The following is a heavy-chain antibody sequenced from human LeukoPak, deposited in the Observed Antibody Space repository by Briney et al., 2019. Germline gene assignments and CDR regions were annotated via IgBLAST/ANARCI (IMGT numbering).Heavy chain of an antibody. D-gene: IGHD3-16*02. CDR1: GFTFSSYA. J-gene: IGHJ4*02. CDR3: ARGSGVWGSYRYTVDY. V-gene: IGHV3-30-3*01. Sequence: GRSLTLSCAGSGFTFSSYARHWLRQAPGIGLEGVADISYDGSNKYYADSVKGRFTISRDNSKNTLYLQMNSLRAEDTAVYYCARGSGVWGSYRYTVDYWGQGTLVTVSS. CDR2: ISYDGSNK.